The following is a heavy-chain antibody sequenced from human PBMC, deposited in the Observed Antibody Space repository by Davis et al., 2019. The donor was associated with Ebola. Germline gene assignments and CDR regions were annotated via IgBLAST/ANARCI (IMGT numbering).Heavy chain of an antibody. D-gene: IGHD5-12*01. Sequence: AASVKVSCKASGYTFTSYGISWVRQAPGQGLEWMGRIIPILGIANYAQKFQGRVTITADKSTSTAYMELSSLRSEDTAVYYCARVGYGGYYGMDVWGQGTTVTVSS. CDR3: ARVGYGGYYGMDV. CDR1: GYTFTSYG. J-gene: IGHJ6*02. CDR2: IIPILGIA. V-gene: IGHV1-69*04.